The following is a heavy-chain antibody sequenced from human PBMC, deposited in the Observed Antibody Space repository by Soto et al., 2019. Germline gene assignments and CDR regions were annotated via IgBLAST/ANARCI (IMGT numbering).Heavy chain of an antibody. CDR3: ARAGRILLWFGELSAAYNWFDP. V-gene: IGHV4-34*01. D-gene: IGHD3-10*01. CDR2: INHSGST. Sequence: SETLSLTCAVYGGSFSGYYWSWIRQPPGKGLEWIGEINHSGSTNYNPSLKSRVTISVDTSKNQFSLKLSSVTAADTAVYYCARAGRILLWFGELSAAYNWFDPWGQGTLVTVSS. J-gene: IGHJ5*02. CDR1: GGSFSGYY.